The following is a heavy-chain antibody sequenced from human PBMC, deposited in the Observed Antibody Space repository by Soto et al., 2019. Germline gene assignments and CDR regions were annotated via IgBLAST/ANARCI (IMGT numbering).Heavy chain of an antibody. CDR2: INAGNGNT. CDR1: GYTFTSYA. J-gene: IGHJ6*02. D-gene: IGHD2-2*01. Sequence: GASVKVSCKASGYTFTSYAMHWVRQAPGQRLEWMGWINAGNGNTKYSQKFQGRVTITRDTSASTAYMELSSLRSEDTAVYYCARDLPVPAAPYLGYYGMEVWGQGTTVTLSS. CDR3: ARDLPVPAAPYLGYYGMEV. V-gene: IGHV1-3*01.